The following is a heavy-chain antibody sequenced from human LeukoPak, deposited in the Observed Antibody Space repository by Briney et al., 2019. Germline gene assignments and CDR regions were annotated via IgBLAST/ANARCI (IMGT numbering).Heavy chain of an antibody. D-gene: IGHD3-3*01. CDR2: INPNSGGA. CDR3: AAIYDFWSGYQDY. CDR1: GYTFTGYY. V-gene: IGHV1-2*02. J-gene: IGHJ4*02. Sequence: ASVKVSCKASGYTFTGYYMHRVRQAPGQGLEWMGWINPNSGGANYAQKFQGRVTMTRDTSISTAYMELSRLRSDDTAVYYCAAIYDFWSGYQDYWGQGTLVTVSS.